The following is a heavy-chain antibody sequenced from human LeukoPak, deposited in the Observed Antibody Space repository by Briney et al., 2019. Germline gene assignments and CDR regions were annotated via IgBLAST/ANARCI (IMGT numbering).Heavy chain of an antibody. CDR1: GGSFSGYD. Sequence: PSETLSLTCGVDGGSFSGYDWSWVRQPPGKGLEWIGEINYGGDTNYNPSLKSRVTISVDTSKNQLSLKVRSVTAADTAVYFCARGLGWKVIPMGLFYMDVWGEGATVTVSS. V-gene: IGHV4-34*01. D-gene: IGHD1-1*01. CDR2: INYGGDT. J-gene: IGHJ6*03. CDR3: ARGLGWKVIPMGLFYMDV.